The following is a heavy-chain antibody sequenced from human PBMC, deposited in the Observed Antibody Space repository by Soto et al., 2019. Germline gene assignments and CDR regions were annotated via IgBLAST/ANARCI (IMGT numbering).Heavy chain of an antibody. J-gene: IGHJ4*02. Sequence: QVQLQESGPGLVKPSQTLSLTCTVSGGCISSGGYYWSWIRQHPGKGLEWIGYIYYSGSTYYNPSLKSRVTISVDTSKNQFSLKLSSVTAADTAVYYCARDRYGDFDYFDYWGQGTLVTVSS. D-gene: IGHD4-17*01. CDR3: ARDRYGDFDYFDY. CDR2: IYYSGST. V-gene: IGHV4-31*03. CDR1: GGCISSGGYY.